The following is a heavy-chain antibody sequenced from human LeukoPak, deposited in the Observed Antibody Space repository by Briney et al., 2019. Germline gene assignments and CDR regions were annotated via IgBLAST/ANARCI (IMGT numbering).Heavy chain of an antibody. J-gene: IGHJ4*02. CDR2: IIPILGIA. V-gene: IGHV1-69*04. D-gene: IGHD3-9*01. Sequence: SVTVSCKASGGTFSSYAISWVRQAPGQGLEWMGRIIPILGIANYAQKFQGRVTITADKSTSTAYMELSSLRSEDTAVYYCARVGETGYWGQGTLVTVSS. CDR1: GGTFSSYA. CDR3: ARVGETGY.